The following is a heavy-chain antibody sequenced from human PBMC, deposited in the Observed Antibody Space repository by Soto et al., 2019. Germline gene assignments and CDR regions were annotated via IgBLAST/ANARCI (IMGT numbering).Heavy chain of an antibody. CDR3: AREPFDDYGGNLNGYYYGMDV. D-gene: IGHD4-17*01. CDR2: INPNSGGT. Sequence: ASVKVSCKASGYTFTGYYMHWVRQAPGQGLEWMGWINPNSGGTNYAQKFQGRVTMTRDTSISTAYMELSRLRSDDTAVYYCAREPFDDYGGNLNGYYYGMDVWGQGTTVTVSS. J-gene: IGHJ6*02. CDR1: GYTFTGYY. V-gene: IGHV1-2*02.